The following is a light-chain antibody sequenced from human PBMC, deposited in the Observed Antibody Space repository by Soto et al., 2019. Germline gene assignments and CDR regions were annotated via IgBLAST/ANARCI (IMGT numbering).Light chain of an antibody. CDR2: GAS. V-gene: IGKV3-20*01. J-gene: IGKJ2*01. CDR1: QSVSSSY. Sequence: EIVLTQSPGTLSLSPGARATLSCRASQSVSSSYLAWYQQKPGQAPRLLIYGASSRATGIPDRFSGSGSGTDFTLTISRLEPEDLAVYYCQQYGSSPYTFGQGTKLEIK. CDR3: QQYGSSPYT.